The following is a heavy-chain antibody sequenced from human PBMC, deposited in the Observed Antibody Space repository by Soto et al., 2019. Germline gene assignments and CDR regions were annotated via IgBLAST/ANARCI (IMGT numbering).Heavy chain of an antibody. V-gene: IGHV3-23*01. CDR1: GFTFSSYA. CDR3: AKDSVRKYYDFWSGYYTYNWFDP. Sequence: VGSLRLSCAASGFTFSSYAMSWVRQAPGKGLEWVSAISGSGGSTYYADSVKGRFTISRDNSKNTLYLQMNSLRAEDTAVYYCAKDSVRKYYDFWSGYYTYNWFDPWGQGTLVTVSS. J-gene: IGHJ5*02. D-gene: IGHD3-3*01. CDR2: ISGSGGST.